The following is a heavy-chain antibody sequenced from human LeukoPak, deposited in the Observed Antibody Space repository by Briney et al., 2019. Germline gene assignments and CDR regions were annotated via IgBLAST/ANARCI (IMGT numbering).Heavy chain of an antibody. Sequence: ASVKVSCKASRFTFISSGMQWVRQARGQRLEWIVWIVVGSGNTNYAQKFQERVTITRDMSTSTAYMELSSLRSEDTAVYYCAAPRRGPHTLMDPRDAFDIWGQGTMVTVSS. V-gene: IGHV1-58*02. J-gene: IGHJ3*02. CDR3: AAPRRGPHTLMDPRDAFDI. CDR1: RFTFISSG. D-gene: IGHD5-18*01. CDR2: IVVGSGNT.